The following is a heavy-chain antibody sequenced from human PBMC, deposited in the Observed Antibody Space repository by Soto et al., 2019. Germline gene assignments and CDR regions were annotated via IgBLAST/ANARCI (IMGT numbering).Heavy chain of an antibody. CDR1: GFTFSSYA. J-gene: IGHJ4*02. Sequence: GGALRLSCAASGFTFSSYAMHWGRQAPGKGLEWVAVISYDGSNKYYADSVKGRFTISRDNSKNTLYLQMNSLRAEDTAVYYCARDYEWLQSFDYWGQGTLVTVSS. D-gene: IGHD5-12*01. V-gene: IGHV3-30-3*01. CDR3: ARDYEWLQSFDY. CDR2: ISYDGSNK.